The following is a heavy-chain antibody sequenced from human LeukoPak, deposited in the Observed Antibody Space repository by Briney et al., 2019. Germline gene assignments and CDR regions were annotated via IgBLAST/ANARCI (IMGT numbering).Heavy chain of an antibody. J-gene: IGHJ4*02. D-gene: IGHD3-16*01. V-gene: IGHV1-8*01. CDR2: VNPNSGHT. CDR3: ASAWGDPPY. Sequence: PGASVKVSCKASGYTFTSYDINWVRQATGQGLEWMGWVNPNSGHTGFAQKFQGRVSMTSNTSISTAYMEVRSLRSEDTAVYYCASAWGDPPYWGQGTLVTVSS. CDR1: GYTFTSYD.